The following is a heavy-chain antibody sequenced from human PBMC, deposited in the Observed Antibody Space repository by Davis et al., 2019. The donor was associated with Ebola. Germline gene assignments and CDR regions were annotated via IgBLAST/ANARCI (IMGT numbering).Heavy chain of an antibody. CDR1: GFTFSSYA. J-gene: IGHJ4*02. D-gene: IGHD6-19*01. Sequence: PGGSLRLSCAASGFTFSSYAMSWVRQAPGKGLEWVSAISGSGGSTYYADSVKGRFTISRDNSKNTLYLQMNSLRAEDTAVYYCARGERSGWYSLRIDYWGQGTLVTVSS. CDR2: ISGSGGST. V-gene: IGHV3-23*01. CDR3: ARGERSGWYSLRIDY.